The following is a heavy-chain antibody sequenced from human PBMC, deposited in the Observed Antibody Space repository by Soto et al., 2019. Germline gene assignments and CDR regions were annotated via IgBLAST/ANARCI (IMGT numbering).Heavy chain of an antibody. D-gene: IGHD2-21*01. CDR3: ARAVGRRDLKDAFDV. J-gene: IGHJ3*01. V-gene: IGHV1-2*02. Sequence: ASVKVSCKASGYTFIDHYIHWVRQAPGQGLEWMGWITPNSGATKYAQKFQGRVTMTRDASINTAYVDVTGLTFEDTAVYFCARAVGRRDLKDAFDVWGQGTLVTVSS. CDR2: ITPNSGAT. CDR1: GYTFIDHY.